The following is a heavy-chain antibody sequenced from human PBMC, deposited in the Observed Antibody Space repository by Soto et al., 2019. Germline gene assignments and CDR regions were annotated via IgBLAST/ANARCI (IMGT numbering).Heavy chain of an antibody. CDR1: GYTFTKYD. CDR2: MNPTSVNT. D-gene: IGHD2-21*01. CDR3: ARSDGHTFNWLDA. J-gene: IGHJ5*02. V-gene: IGHV1-8*01. Sequence: QVQLVQSGAEVKTPGASVKVSCKASGYTFTKYDMNWVRQAPGQGLEWMGWMNPTSVNTGYAQKFQGRLTMTWDTAIGIAHMELSSLRNEDTAVYYCARSDGHTFNWLDAWGQGTLVTVSA.